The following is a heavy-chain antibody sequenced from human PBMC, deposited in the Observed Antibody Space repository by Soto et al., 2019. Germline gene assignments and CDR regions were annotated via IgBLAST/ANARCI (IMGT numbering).Heavy chain of an antibody. CDR3: AKDTVGGGTVAGTCFDY. Sequence: GGSLRLSCAASGFTFSSYAMSWVRQAPGKGLEWVSAISGSGGSTYYADSVKGRFTISRDNSKNTLYLQMNSLRAEDTAVYYCAKDTVGGGTVAGTCFDYWGQGTLVTVSS. J-gene: IGHJ4*02. CDR1: GFTFSSYA. V-gene: IGHV3-23*01. D-gene: IGHD6-19*01. CDR2: ISGSGGST.